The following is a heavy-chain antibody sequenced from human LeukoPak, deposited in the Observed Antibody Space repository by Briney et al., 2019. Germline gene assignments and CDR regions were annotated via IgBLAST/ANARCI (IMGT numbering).Heavy chain of an antibody. D-gene: IGHD3-10*01. CDR1: GFTFSSYG. Sequence: PGGSLRLSCAASGFTFSSYGMHWVRQAPGKGLEWVAVIWYDGSNKYYADSVKGRFTISRDNSKNTLYLQMNSLRAVDTAVYYCARDKTMVRGVSYGMDVWGQGTTVTVSS. CDR3: ARDKTMVRGVSYGMDV. V-gene: IGHV3-33*01. J-gene: IGHJ6*02. CDR2: IWYDGSNK.